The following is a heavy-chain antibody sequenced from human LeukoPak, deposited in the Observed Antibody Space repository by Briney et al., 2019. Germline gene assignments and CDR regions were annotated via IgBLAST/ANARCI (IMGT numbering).Heavy chain of an antibody. V-gene: IGHV3-7*01. CDR1: GFSVLDHY. D-gene: IGHD7-27*01. CDR3: TRGSNWGGDY. J-gene: IGHJ4*02. Sequence: GGSLRLSCVASGFSVLDHYMSWVRQAPGKGLEWVATINPDGSKTSYVDSVKGRFTISRDNAKNSLYLQMNSLRAEDTAVFYCTRGSNWGGDYWGQGTLVPVSS. CDR2: INPDGSKT.